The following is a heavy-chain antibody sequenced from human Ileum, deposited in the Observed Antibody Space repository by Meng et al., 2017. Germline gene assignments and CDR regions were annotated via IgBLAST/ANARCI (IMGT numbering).Heavy chain of an antibody. Sequence: QLQLQKSGPGLVQSVGAVSLTCTVSGDSLSSGTYYWGWIRQPPGKGLEWIGSLYYSGNTYYNPSLRSRVTISIDTSKNQFSLKLNSVTAADTAVYYCGKAPHYWGQGTLVTVSS. CDR3: GKAPHY. CDR2: LYYSGNT. V-gene: IGHV4-39*07. J-gene: IGHJ4*02. CDR1: GDSLSSGTYY.